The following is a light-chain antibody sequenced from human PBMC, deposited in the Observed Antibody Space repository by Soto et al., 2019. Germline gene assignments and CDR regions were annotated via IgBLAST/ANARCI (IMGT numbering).Light chain of an antibody. J-gene: IGLJ2*01. Sequence: QSALTQPASVSGSPGQSITISCTGTSSDVGGYNYVSWYQQHPGKAPKLMIYDVSNRPSGVSNRFSGSNYGNTASLTISGLQAEDEADDYCSSYTSSYTLVFGGGTQLTVL. CDR1: SSDVGGYNY. CDR3: SSYTSSYTLV. V-gene: IGLV2-14*01. CDR2: DVS.